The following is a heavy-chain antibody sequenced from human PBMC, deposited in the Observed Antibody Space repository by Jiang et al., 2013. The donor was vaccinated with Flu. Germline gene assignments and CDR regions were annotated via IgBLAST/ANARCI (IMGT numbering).Heavy chain of an antibody. CDR1: GGTFSSYA. CDR2: IIPIFGTA. Sequence: VQLLESGAEVKKPGSSVKVSCKASGGTFSSYAISWVRQAPGQGLEWMGGIIPIFGTANYAQKFQGRVTITADESTSTAYMELSSLRSEDTAVYYCARDHFRVIDYSNYFAKTPHYYYYGMDVWGQGTTVTVSS. J-gene: IGHJ6*02. CDR3: ARDHFRVIDYSNYFAKTPHYYYYGMDV. D-gene: IGHD4-11*01. V-gene: IGHV1-69*01.